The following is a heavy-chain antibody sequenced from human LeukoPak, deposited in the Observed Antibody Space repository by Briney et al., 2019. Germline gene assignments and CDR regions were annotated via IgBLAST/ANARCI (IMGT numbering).Heavy chain of an antibody. CDR2: INGRGGST. CDR1: GFTFSNYA. CDR3: ATSYYYDSSGYTDY. J-gene: IGHJ4*02. D-gene: IGHD3-22*01. V-gene: IGHV3-23*01. Sequence: PGGSLRLSCAASGFTFSNYAMSWVRQAPGKGLEWVSSINGRGGSTYYADSVKGRFTISRDNSKNTLYLQMNSLRAEDTAVYYCATSYYYDSSGYTDYWGQGTLVTVSS.